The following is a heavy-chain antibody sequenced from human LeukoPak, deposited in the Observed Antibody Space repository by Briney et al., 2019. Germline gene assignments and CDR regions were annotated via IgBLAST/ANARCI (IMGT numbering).Heavy chain of an antibody. CDR3: ATDLRGTTATFDI. Sequence: GASVKVSCKASGYTFTDYCLHWVQQAPGKGLEWMGRVDPEDGETIYAQKFQGRVTMTADTSTDTAYMELSSLKFEDTAMYFCATDLRGTTATFDIWGQGTMVTVSS. V-gene: IGHV1-69-2*01. CDR2: VDPEDGET. J-gene: IGHJ3*02. D-gene: IGHD4-11*01. CDR1: GYTFTDYC.